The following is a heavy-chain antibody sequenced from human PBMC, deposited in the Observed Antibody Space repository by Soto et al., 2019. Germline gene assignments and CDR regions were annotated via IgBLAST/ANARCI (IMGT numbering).Heavy chain of an antibody. CDR2: ISYDGSNK. D-gene: IGHD2-2*01. V-gene: IGHV3-30-3*01. CDR1: GFTFSSYA. Sequence: QVQLVESGGGVVQPGRSLRLSCAASGFTFSSYAMHWVRQAPGKGLEWVAVISYDGSNKYYADSVKGRFTISRDNSKNTLYMQMNSLRAEDTAVYYCARANDPWGYCSSTSCYYNWFDPWGQGTLVTVSS. CDR3: ARANDPWGYCSSTSCYYNWFDP. J-gene: IGHJ5*02.